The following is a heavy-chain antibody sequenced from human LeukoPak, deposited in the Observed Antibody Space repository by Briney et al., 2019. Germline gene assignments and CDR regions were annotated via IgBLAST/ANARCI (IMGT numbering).Heavy chain of an antibody. CDR1: EFTFSTYE. CDR3: AGGVYGYNAFDY. V-gene: IGHV3-48*03. D-gene: IGHD5/OR15-5a*01. Sequence: PGGSLRLSCAASEFTFSTYEMNWVRQAPGKGLEWISHISTGRSVMNYADSVKGRFTISRDNGKNSVYLQMNSLRDEDTAVYYCAGGVYGYNAFDYWGQGTLVSVSS. CDR2: ISTGRSVM. J-gene: IGHJ4*02.